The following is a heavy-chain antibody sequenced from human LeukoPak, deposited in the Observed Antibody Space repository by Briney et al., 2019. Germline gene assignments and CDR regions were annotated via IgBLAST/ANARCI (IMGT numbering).Heavy chain of an antibody. Sequence: PGGSLRLSCAASGFTFSSYGMHWVRQAPGKGLEWVAFIRYDGSNKYYADSVKGRFTISRDNSKNTLYLQMNSLRAEDTAVYYCARYSSSWYGFDYWGQGTLVTVSS. J-gene: IGHJ4*02. CDR2: IRYDGSNK. V-gene: IGHV3-30*02. CDR1: GFTFSSYG. CDR3: ARYSSSWYGFDY. D-gene: IGHD6-13*01.